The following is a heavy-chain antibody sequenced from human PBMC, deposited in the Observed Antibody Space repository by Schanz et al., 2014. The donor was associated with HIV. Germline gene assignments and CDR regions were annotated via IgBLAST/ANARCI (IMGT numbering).Heavy chain of an antibody. CDR3: ARGEAITYYYHYYGMDV. CDR2: ISYDGSNK. CDR1: GFTFSSYG. V-gene: IGHV3-30*03. J-gene: IGHJ6*02. Sequence: VQLVESGGGVVQPGRSLRLSCAASGFTFSSYGMHWVRQAPGKGREWVAVISYDGSNKYYADSVKGRFTISRDNSKKTLYLQMNSLRAEDTAVYYCARGEAITYYYHYYGMDVWGQGTTVTVSS. D-gene: IGHD1-20*01.